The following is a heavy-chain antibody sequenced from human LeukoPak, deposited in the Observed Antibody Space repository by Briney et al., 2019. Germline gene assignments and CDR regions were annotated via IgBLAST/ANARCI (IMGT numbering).Heavy chain of an antibody. D-gene: IGHD3-22*01. CDR2: ISGSGGST. CDR3: AKGILGYYYDSSGYDY. V-gene: IGHV3-23*01. J-gene: IGHJ4*02. CDR1: GFTFSSYA. Sequence: PGGSLRLSCAASGFTFSSYAMSWVRQAPGKGLEWVSAISGSGGSTYYADSVKGRFTISRDNSKNTLYLQMNSLRAEDTAVYYCAKGILGYYYDSSGYDYWGRGTLVTVSS.